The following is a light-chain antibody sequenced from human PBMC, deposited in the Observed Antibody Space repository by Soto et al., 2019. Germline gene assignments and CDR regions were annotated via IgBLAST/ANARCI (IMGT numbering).Light chain of an antibody. V-gene: IGLV2-14*01. J-gene: IGLJ3*02. CDR3: SSYTTSSTWV. CDR2: EVS. Sequence: QSALTQPASVSGSPGQSITISCTGSSSDVGGYNYVSWYQHHPGKAPKAMIYEVSNRPSGVSNRFSGSKSGNTASLTISGLQAEDEADYYCSSYTTSSTWVFGGGTQLTVL. CDR1: SSDVGGYNY.